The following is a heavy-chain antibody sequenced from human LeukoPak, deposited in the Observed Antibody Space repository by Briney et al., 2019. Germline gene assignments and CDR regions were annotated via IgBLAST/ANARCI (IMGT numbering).Heavy chain of an antibody. CDR2: IYYSGST. Sequence: SETLSLTCTVSGGSISSCYWSWIRQPPGKGLEWIGYIYYSGSTNYNPSLKSRVTISVDTSKNQFSLKLSSVTAADTAVYYCARDYDGDYENWFDPWGQGTLVTVSS. V-gene: IGHV4-59*01. CDR1: GGSISSCY. J-gene: IGHJ5*02. CDR3: ARDYDGDYENWFDP. D-gene: IGHD4-17*01.